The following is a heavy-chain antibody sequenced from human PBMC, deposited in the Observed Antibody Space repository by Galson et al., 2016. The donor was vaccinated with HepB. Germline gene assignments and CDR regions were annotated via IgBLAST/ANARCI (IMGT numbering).Heavy chain of an antibody. CDR1: GFTFRRSA. V-gene: IGHV1-58*01. CDR2: IVVGNGNT. CDR3: AAMDGYSYGFYFYYGMDV. Sequence: SVKVSCKASGFTFRRSALQWVRQARGQRLEWIGWIVVGNGNTNYAQKFQERVTITRDMSRGTAYMELSSLRSEDTAVYYCAAMDGYSYGFYFYYGMDVWGQGTTVTVSS. D-gene: IGHD5-18*01. J-gene: IGHJ6*02.